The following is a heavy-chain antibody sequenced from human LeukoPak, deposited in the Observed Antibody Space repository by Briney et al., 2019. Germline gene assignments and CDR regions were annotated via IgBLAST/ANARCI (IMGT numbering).Heavy chain of an antibody. D-gene: IGHD3-3*01. J-gene: IGHJ4*02. V-gene: IGHV3-23*01. CDR3: AKDFWSGYYPNY. CDR2: ISGSGGTT. Sequence: GGSLRLSCAASGFPFSSYAMSWVRQAPGKGLEWVSGISGSGGTTYYADSVKGRFTISRDNSKNTLYLQMNSLRAEDTAVYYCAKDFWSGYYPNYWGQGTLVTVSS. CDR1: GFPFSSYA.